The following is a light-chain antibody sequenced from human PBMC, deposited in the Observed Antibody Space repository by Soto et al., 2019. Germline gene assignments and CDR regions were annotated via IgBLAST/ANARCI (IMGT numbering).Light chain of an antibody. CDR3: QQYNNWPPTWT. CDR2: GAS. V-gene: IGKV3-15*01. CDR1: QSVNSN. J-gene: IGKJ1*01. Sequence: EIVMTQSPATLSLSPGERANHSCRASQSVNSNLARYQQKPGQAPRPLIYGASTRATGIPAMFSGSGSGTEFTLTISSLQSEDFAVYYCQQYNNWPPTWTFGQGTKVDIK.